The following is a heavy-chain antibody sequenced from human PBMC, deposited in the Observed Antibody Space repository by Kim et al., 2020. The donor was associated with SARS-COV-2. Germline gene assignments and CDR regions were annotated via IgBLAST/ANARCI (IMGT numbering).Heavy chain of an antibody. CDR3: ARGEWISSCFYY. CDR2: IGAPGSTT. J-gene: IGHJ4*02. Sequence: GGSLRLSCAASGFIFSDYDMSWIRQAPGKGLEWVSYIGAPGSTTYYADSMQGRFTMSRDNAKNSLYLEMDSLRAEDTAVYYCARGEWISSCFYYCGQGT. D-gene: IGHD6-13*01. V-gene: IGHV3-11*01. CDR1: GFIFSDYD.